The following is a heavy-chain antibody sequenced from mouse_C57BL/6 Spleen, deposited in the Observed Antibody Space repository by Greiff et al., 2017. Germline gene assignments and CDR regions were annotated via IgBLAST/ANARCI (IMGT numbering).Heavy chain of an antibody. CDR2: ISSGGDYI. D-gene: IGHD2-12*01. V-gene: IGHV5-9-1*02. J-gene: IGHJ3*01. Sequence: EVKLMESGEGLVKPGGSLKLSCAASGFTFSSYAMSWVRQTPEKRLEWVAYISSGGDYIYYADTVKGRFTISRDNARNTLYLQMSSLKSEDTAMYYCTRDEDDEMAYWGQGTLVTVSA. CDR3: TRDEDDEMAY. CDR1: GFTFSSYA.